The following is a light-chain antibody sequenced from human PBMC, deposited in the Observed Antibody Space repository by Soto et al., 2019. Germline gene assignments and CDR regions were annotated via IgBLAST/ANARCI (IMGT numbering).Light chain of an antibody. V-gene: IGKV3-20*01. CDR3: QQFGTSPLVN. CDR1: QTVSSNY. CDR2: GVS. Sequence: EIILTQSPDTLSLSRVERATLSCRASQTVSSNYLAWCQQRPGQAPRLLIHGVSSRATGIPDRFSGSGSGTDFILTISRLEPEDFAVYYCQQFGTSPLVNFGPGTKVDIK. J-gene: IGKJ3*01.